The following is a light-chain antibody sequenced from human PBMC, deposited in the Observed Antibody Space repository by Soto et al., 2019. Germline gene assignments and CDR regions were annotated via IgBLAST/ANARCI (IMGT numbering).Light chain of an antibody. J-gene: IGLJ3*02. Sequence: SVLTQPASVSGSPGQSITISCSGTTNDIGGYNYVSWYQHHPGKVPKVIIYEVRNRPSGVSNRFSGSKSGNTASLTISGLQAEDEADYYCCSYTISATLVFGGGTKVTVL. V-gene: IGLV2-14*01. CDR2: EVR. CDR1: TNDIGGYNY. CDR3: CSYTISATLV.